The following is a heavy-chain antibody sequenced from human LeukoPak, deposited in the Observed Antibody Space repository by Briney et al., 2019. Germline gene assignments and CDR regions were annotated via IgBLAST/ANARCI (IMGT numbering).Heavy chain of an antibody. Sequence: PSETLSLTCAVYGGSFSSYYWSWIRQPPGKGLEWVGEINHSGSTNYNPSLKSRVTMSVDTSKNHVSLKLSSVTAADTAMYYCASGTAFDYWGQGALVTVSS. V-gene: IGHV4-34*01. CDR3: ASGTAFDY. CDR2: INHSGST. CDR1: GGSFSSYY. J-gene: IGHJ4*02.